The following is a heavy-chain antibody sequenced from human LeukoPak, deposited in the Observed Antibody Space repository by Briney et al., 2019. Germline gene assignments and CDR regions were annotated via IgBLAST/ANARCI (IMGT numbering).Heavy chain of an antibody. J-gene: IGHJ6*02. V-gene: IGHV4-38-2*02. CDR2: IYHSGST. Sequence: SETLSLTCTVSGYSISSGYYWGWIRQPPGKGLEWIGSIYHSGSTDYNPSLKSRVTISVDTSENQFSLRLSSVTAADTAVYYCARSLWVAAAGTSPMDVWGQGTTVTVSS. D-gene: IGHD6-13*01. CDR1: GYSISSGYY. CDR3: ARSLWVAAAGTSPMDV.